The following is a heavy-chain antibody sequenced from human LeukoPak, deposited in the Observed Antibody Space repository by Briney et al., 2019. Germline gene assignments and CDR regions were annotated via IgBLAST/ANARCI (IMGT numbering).Heavy chain of an antibody. Sequence: GGSLRLSCATSGFSFSFYGMQWVRQAPGKGLEWVAVISYDGSNKYYADSVKGRFTISRDNSKNTLYLQMNSLRAEDTAVYYCASSRFGNNGWYDYWGQGTLVTVSS. CDR1: GFSFSFYG. CDR2: ISYDGSNK. V-gene: IGHV3-30*12. J-gene: IGHJ4*02. D-gene: IGHD1/OR15-1a*01. CDR3: ASSRFGNNGWYDY.